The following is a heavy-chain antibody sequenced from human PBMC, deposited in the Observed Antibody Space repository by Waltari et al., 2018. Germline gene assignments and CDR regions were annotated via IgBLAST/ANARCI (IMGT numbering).Heavy chain of an antibody. J-gene: IGHJ4*02. CDR1: GFTFSNFG. V-gene: IGHV3-30*02. Sequence: QVNLVESGGGVVQPGGSLRLSCATSGFTFSNFGVHWVRQAPGKGLGGVALIWFDGSDKFYADSVRGRFTISRDNSARTLYLDMDSLRLDDTAMYYCAKDAFGNTYLDFWGQGTLVTVSS. CDR2: IWFDGSDK. CDR3: AKDAFGNTYLDF. D-gene: IGHD2-2*02.